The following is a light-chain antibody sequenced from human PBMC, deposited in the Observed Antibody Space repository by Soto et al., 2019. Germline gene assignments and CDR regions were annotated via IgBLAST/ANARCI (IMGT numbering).Light chain of an antibody. CDR2: EVS. J-gene: IGLJ2*01. CDR3: SSYAGSNNLV. Sequence: QSALTQPPSASGSPGQSVTIPCTGTSSDVGGYNSVSWYQQHPGKVPKLMIYEVSKRPSGVPDRFSGSKSGNTASLTVSGLQAEDEADYYCSSYAGSNNLVFGGGTNSPS. V-gene: IGLV2-8*01. CDR1: SSDVGGYNS.